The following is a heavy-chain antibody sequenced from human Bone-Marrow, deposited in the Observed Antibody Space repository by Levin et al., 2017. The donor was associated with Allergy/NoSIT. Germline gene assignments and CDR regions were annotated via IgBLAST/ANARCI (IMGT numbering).Heavy chain of an antibody. V-gene: IGHV4-30-4*01. CDR1: SGSIITGHYY. J-gene: IGHJ5*01. CDR2: IYYSGTS. D-gene: IGHD2-15*01. Sequence: SETLSLTCTVSSGSIITGHYYWSWIRQPLGKGLEWIGHIYYSGTSYYNSSLKSRLSISVDTSQNQFTLTLSSMTAPDTAVYYCARIRNAGGGGWFESWAQGTLVTVSS. CDR3: ARIRNAGGGGWFES.